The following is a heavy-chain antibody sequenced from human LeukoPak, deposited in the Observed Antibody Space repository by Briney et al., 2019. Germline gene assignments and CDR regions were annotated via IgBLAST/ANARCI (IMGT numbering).Heavy chain of an antibody. D-gene: IGHD3-3*01. J-gene: IGHJ5*02. Sequence: KPSETLSLTCTVSGGSISSYYWSWIRQPPGKGLEWIGYIYYSGSTNYNPSLKSRVTISVDTSKNQFSLKLSSVTAADTAVYYCARELAHYDFWSGYYTKGWFDPWGQGTLVTVSS. CDR2: IYYSGST. CDR1: GGSISSYY. CDR3: ARELAHYDFWSGYYTKGWFDP. V-gene: IGHV4-59*01.